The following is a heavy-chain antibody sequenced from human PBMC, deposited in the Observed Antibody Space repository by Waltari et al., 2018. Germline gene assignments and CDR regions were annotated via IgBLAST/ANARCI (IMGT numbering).Heavy chain of an antibody. J-gene: IGHJ3*02. D-gene: IGHD3-22*01. V-gene: IGHV3-20*04. CDR3: ARGGYYYDSSGAIDAFDI. CDR1: GFTFDDYG. Sequence: EVQLVESGGGVVRPGGSLRLSCAASGFTFDDYGMSWVRQAPGKGLEWVSGINWNGGRTGYADAVKGRFTISRDNAKNSLYLQMNSLRAEDTALYYCARGGYYYDSSGAIDAFDIWGQGTMVTVSS. CDR2: INWNGGRT.